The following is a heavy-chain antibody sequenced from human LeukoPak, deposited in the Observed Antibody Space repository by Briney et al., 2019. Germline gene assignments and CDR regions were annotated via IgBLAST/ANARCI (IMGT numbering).Heavy chain of an antibody. CDR3: AKDRDDFWSGYYFGY. J-gene: IGHJ4*02. CDR1: GFTFSSYG. V-gene: IGHV3-30*18. CDR2: ISYDGSNK. Sequence: GRSLRLSCAASGFTFSSYGMHWVRQAPGKGLEWVAVISYDGSNKYYADSVKGRFTISRDNSKNTLYLQMNSLRAEDTAVYYCAKDRDDFWSGYYFGYWGQGTLVTVSS. D-gene: IGHD3-3*01.